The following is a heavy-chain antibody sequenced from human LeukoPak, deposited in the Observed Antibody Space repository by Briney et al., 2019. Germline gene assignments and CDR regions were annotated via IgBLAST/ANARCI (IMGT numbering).Heavy chain of an antibody. CDR3: ANGDGFDY. CDR2: IKQDGSET. Sequence: PGGSLRLSCATSGFTFSTYWMSWVRQAPGKGLEWVANIKQDGSETYYADSVKGRFTIFRDNAKNSLCLQMDSLRVEDTAVYYCANGDGFDYWGQGTLVIVSS. CDR1: GFTFSTYW. D-gene: IGHD5-24*01. V-gene: IGHV3-7*01. J-gene: IGHJ4*02.